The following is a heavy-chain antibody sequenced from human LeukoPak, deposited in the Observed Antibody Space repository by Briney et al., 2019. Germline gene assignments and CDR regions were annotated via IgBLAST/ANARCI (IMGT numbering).Heavy chain of an antibody. J-gene: IGHJ5*02. Sequence: SETLSLTCTVSGASISSYYWSWIRQPAGKGLEWIGRIYTSGSTNYNPSLKSRVTMSVDTSKNQFSLKLSSVTAADTAVYYCARDGTSITIFGVVYTLWFDPWGQGTLVTVSS. D-gene: IGHD3-3*01. CDR1: GASISSYY. V-gene: IGHV4-4*07. CDR2: IYTSGST. CDR3: ARDGTSITIFGVVYTLWFDP.